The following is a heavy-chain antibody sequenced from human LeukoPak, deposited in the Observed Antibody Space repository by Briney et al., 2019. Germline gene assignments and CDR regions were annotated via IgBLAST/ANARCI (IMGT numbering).Heavy chain of an antibody. CDR3: ARGGLLSRY. CDR1: GFTFSSYW. J-gene: IGHJ4*02. Sequence: GGSLRLSCAASGFTFSSYWMHWVRQAPGKGLVWVSHINTDGSYTRYADSVKGRFTIARDNTKSTLYLQMNSLRAEDTAVYYCARGGLLSRYWGQGTLVTVSS. D-gene: IGHD1-26*01. V-gene: IGHV3-74*01. CDR2: INTDGSYT.